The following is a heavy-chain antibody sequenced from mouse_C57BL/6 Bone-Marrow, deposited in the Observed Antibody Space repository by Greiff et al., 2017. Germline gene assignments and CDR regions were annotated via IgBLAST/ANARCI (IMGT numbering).Heavy chain of an antibody. CDR1: GFNIKDDY. V-gene: IGHV14-4*01. CDR2: IDPENGDT. J-gene: IGHJ2*01. Sequence: EVKVEESGAELVRPGASVKLSCTASGFNIKDDYMHWVKQRPEQGLEWIGWIDPENGDTEYASKFQGKATITADTSSNTAYLQLSSLTSEDTAVYYCTTLYGGCFDYWGQGTTLTVSS. D-gene: IGHD1-1*01. CDR3: TTLYGGCFDY.